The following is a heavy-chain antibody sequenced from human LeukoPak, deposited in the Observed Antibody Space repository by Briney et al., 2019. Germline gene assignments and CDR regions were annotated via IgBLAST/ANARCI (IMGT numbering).Heavy chain of an antibody. CDR1: GFTLSSYG. Sequence: GRSLRLSCAASGFTLSSYGMHWVRQAPGKGLEWVAVISYDGSNKYYADSVKGRFTISRDNSKNTLYLQMNSLRAEDTAVYYCAKDGLRWFGVHFDYWGQGTLVTVSS. J-gene: IGHJ4*02. CDR3: AKDGLRWFGVHFDY. CDR2: ISYDGSNK. V-gene: IGHV3-30*18. D-gene: IGHD3-10*01.